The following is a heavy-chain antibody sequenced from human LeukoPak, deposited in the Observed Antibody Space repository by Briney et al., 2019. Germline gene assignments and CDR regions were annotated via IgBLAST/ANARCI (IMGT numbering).Heavy chain of an antibody. V-gene: IGHV3-74*01. CDR2: INGDGSST. D-gene: IGHD5-12*01. Sequence: PGGSLRLSCAASGITFSDHWMHWVRQAPGKGLVWVSRINGDGSSTSYADSVKGRFTISRDNAKNTLYLQMNSLRAEDTAVYYCAREMAGYSGYGEDWLDPWGQGTLVTVSS. CDR3: AREMAGYSGYGEDWLDP. CDR1: GITFSDHW. J-gene: IGHJ5*02.